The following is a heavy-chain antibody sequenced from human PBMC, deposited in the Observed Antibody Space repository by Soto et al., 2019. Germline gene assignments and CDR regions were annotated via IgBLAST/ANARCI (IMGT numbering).Heavy chain of an antibody. J-gene: IGHJ3*02. D-gene: IGHD3-3*01. CDR3: AREGGITIFGSHAFDI. CDR1: GGTFSSYA. Sequence: QVQLVQSGAEVKKPGSSVKVSCKASGGTFSSYAISWVRQASGQGLEWMGGIIPIFGTANYEQKFQGRVTITADKSTSTAYIELSSLRSEDTAVYYCAREGGITIFGSHAFDIWGQGTMVTVSS. CDR2: IIPIFGTA. V-gene: IGHV1-69*06.